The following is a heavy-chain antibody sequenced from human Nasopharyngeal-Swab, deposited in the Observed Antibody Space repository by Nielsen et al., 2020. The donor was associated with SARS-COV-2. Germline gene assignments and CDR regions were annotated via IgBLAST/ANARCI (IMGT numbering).Heavy chain of an antibody. V-gene: IGHV4-4*02. D-gene: IGHD6-19*01. J-gene: IGHJ1*01. Sequence: SETLSLTCDVSGASSGIGTWWRWVRQPPGPGLEWIGQIHHSGITNYNPSVRGRVIISLDSSKTQFSLTVTSVTAADTAVYYCVRHRESSGWCFEHWGQGTPVTVSS. CDR3: VRHRESSGWCFEH. CDR2: IHHSGIT. CDR1: GASSGIGTW.